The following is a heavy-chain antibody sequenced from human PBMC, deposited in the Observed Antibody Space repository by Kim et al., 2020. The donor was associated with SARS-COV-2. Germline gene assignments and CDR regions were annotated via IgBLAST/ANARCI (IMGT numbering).Heavy chain of an antibody. D-gene: IGHD5-18*01. Sequence: GGSLRLSCAASGFTFSSYSMNWVRQAPGKGLEWVSYISSSSSTIYYADSVKGRFTISRDNAKNSLYLQMNSLRAEDTAVYYCASSLSRWIQLWRAFDIWGQGTMVTVSS. CDR2: ISSSSSTI. V-gene: IGHV3-48*04. CDR3: ASSLSRWIQLWRAFDI. CDR1: GFTFSSYS. J-gene: IGHJ3*02.